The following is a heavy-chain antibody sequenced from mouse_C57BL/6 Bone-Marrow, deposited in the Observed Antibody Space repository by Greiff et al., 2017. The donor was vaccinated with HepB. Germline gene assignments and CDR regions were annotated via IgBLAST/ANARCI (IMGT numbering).Heavy chain of an antibody. J-gene: IGHJ4*01. Sequence: QVQLQQPGAELVRPGSSVKLSCKASGYTFTSYWMHWVKQRPIQGLEWIGNIDPSDSETHYNQKFKDKATLTVDKSSSTAYMQLSSLTSEDSAVYYWARSSLYYAMDYWGQGTSVTVSS. CDR1: GYTFTSYW. V-gene: IGHV1-52*01. D-gene: IGHD1-3*01. CDR2: IDPSDSET. CDR3: ARSSLYYAMDY.